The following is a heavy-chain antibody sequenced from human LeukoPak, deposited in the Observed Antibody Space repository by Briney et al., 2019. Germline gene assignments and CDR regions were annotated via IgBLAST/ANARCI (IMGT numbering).Heavy chain of an antibody. CDR3: AREMTTAFDY. CDR1: GFTFNSYG. Sequence: PGGSLRLSCAASGFTFNSYGMHWVRQAPGKGLEWVAVIWYDGSNKYYADSAKGRFTISRDNSKNTLYLQMNSLRVEDTAVYYCAREMTTAFDYWGQGTLVTVSS. V-gene: IGHV3-33*01. CDR2: IWYDGSNK. D-gene: IGHD4-17*01. J-gene: IGHJ4*02.